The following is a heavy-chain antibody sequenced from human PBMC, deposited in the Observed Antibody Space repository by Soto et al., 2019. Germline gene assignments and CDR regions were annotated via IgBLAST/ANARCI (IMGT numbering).Heavy chain of an antibody. J-gene: IGHJ3*02. CDR2: ISHSGTT. CDR3: AKDPTGPDAFDI. CDR1: GGSITHDNW. V-gene: IGHV4-4*02. D-gene: IGHD2-8*02. Sequence: SENLCVTCSVSGGSITHDNWWNWGRQPPGKGLEWIGEISHSGTTNYNPSLNSRVTISVDMSKNQLYLKLTSVNAADKAVYYCAKDPTGPDAFDIGGQGILVTVS.